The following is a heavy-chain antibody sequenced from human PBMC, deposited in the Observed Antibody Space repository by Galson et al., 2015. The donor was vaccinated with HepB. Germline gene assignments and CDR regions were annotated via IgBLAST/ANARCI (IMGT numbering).Heavy chain of an antibody. CDR2: IDPSGGST. CDR3: ARPGYDSSGYRH. Sequence: SVKVSCKASGGTFSSYAISWVRQAPGQGLEWMGIIDPSGGSTSYAQKFQGRVTMTRDTSTSTVYMELSSLRSEDTAVYYCARPGYDSSGYRHWGQGTLVTVSS. D-gene: IGHD3-22*01. CDR1: GGTFSSYA. V-gene: IGHV1-46*01. J-gene: IGHJ4*02.